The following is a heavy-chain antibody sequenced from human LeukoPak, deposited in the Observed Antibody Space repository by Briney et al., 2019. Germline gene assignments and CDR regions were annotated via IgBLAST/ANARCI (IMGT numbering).Heavy chain of an antibody. CDR2: IYTTGST. J-gene: IGHJ4*02. Sequence: SETLSLTCTVSGGSINSGSYYWNWIRQSAGKGLEWIGHIYTTGSTNCSPSLRSRVTISLDTSKNQFSLKLNSVTAADTAVYYCARCTSTSCYNFDYWGQGTLVTVSS. V-gene: IGHV4-61*09. CDR3: ARCTSTSCYNFDY. D-gene: IGHD2-2*02. CDR1: GGSINSGSYY.